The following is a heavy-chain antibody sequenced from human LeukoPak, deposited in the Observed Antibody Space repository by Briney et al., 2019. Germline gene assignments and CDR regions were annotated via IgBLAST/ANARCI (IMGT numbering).Heavy chain of an antibody. CDR2: INPNSGDT. Sequence: ASVKVSCKASGYTFSGSYIHWVRQAPGQGLEWMGRINPNSGDTNFAQTFQGRVTMTRDTSITTAYMELSSLTSDDTAVYYCARAPPEEYEAYFDYWGQGTLVTVSS. D-gene: IGHD2/OR15-2a*01. J-gene: IGHJ4*02. CDR3: ARAPPEEYEAYFDY. V-gene: IGHV1-2*06. CDR1: GYTFSGSY.